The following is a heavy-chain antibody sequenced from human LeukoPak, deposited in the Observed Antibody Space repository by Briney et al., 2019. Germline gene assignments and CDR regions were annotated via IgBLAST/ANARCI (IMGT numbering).Heavy chain of an antibody. D-gene: IGHD6-13*01. CDR3: AREIDSSSWRSWYYYYYYMDV. V-gene: IGHV3-11*01. CDR1: GFTFSDYY. CDR2: ISSSGSTI. Sequence: GGSLRLSCAASGFTFSDYYMSWIRQAPGKGLEWVSYISSSGSTIYYADSVKGRFTISRDNAKNSLYLQMNSLRAEDTAVYYCAREIDSSSWRSWYYYYYYMDVWGKGTTVTVSS. J-gene: IGHJ6*03.